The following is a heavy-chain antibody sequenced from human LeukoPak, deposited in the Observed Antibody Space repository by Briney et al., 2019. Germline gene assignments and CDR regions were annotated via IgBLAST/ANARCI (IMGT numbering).Heavy chain of an antibody. Sequence: GGSLRLSCAASGFTFSSYGMHRVRQAPGKGLEGVAFLRYDGSDKNYADSVKGRFIISRDNSKNTLYLQMNSLRAEDTAVFYCAKDRATYYDTSGLDYWGQGTLVTVSS. V-gene: IGHV3-30*02. CDR1: GFTFSSYG. CDR2: LRYDGSDK. J-gene: IGHJ4*02. D-gene: IGHD3-22*01. CDR3: AKDRATYYDTSGLDY.